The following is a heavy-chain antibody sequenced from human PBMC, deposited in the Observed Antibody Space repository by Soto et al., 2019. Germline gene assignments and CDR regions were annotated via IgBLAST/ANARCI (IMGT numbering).Heavy chain of an antibody. D-gene: IGHD3-10*01. CDR2: IQYRGST. Sequence: PSETLDLTCTVSDDSINSGAYYWGLIRQPPGKGLEWIGTIQYRGSTYYNPSLKSRLTMSLDTSKTQFSLRLTSVTAADTAVYFWAGMFWFGDLFFDYRGQGPLVPASP. J-gene: IGHJ4*02. CDR3: AGMFWFGDLFFDY. V-gene: IGHV4-39*01. CDR1: DDSINSGAYY.